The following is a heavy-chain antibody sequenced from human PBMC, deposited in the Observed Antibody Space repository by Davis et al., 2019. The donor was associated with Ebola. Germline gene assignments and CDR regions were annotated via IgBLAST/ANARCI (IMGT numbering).Heavy chain of an antibody. J-gene: IGHJ6*02. D-gene: IGHD2-2*02. CDR3: VNYCSSTSCYTGGMDV. V-gene: IGHV3-33*06. CDR1: GFTFSSYG. CDR2: IWYDGSRK. Sequence: GESLKISCAASGFTFSSYGMHWVRQAPDKGLEWVAVIWYDGSRKYYGDSVKGRFTISRDNSNNLLYLQMNSLRDEDTAVYYCVNYCSSTSCYTGGMDVWGQGTTVTVSS.